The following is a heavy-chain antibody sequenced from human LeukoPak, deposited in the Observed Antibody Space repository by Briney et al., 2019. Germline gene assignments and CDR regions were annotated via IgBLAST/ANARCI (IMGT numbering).Heavy chain of an antibody. CDR3: ARPFYSSSRLPIDP. CDR1: GYTFTSYD. J-gene: IGHJ5*02. V-gene: IGHV1-8*01. Sequence: VASVKVSCKASGYTFTSYDINWVRQATGQGLEWMGWMNPNSGNTGYAQKFQGRVTMTRNASISTAYMELSSLRSEDTAVYYCARPFYSSSRLPIDPWGQGALVTVSS. D-gene: IGHD6-6*01. CDR2: MNPNSGNT.